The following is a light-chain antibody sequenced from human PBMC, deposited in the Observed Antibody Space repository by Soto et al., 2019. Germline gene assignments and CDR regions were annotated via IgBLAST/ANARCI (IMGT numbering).Light chain of an antibody. CDR3: QQHSTWPWT. Sequence: EIVLTQSPATLSLSPGERATLSCRASQSVSSYFAWYQQSPGQAPRLLIYRASNRATGIPARFSGSGSGTDFTLTISSLEPEDFAVYYCQQHSTWPWTFGQGTKVEIK. CDR2: RAS. CDR1: QSVSSY. J-gene: IGKJ1*01. V-gene: IGKV3-11*01.